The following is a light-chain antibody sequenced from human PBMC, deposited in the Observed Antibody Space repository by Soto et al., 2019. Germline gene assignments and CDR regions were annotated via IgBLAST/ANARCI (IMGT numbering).Light chain of an antibody. CDR1: QGIRNA. CDR3: QKSFSRLSIT. V-gene: IGKV1-39*01. Sequence: DIHMTQSPSSLSASVGDRVTITCRASQGIRNALNWYQQKPGTAPKVLIYGASSLQRGVPSRFNGSGSGTDFSLTISSLQPEDFATYYCQKSFSRLSITFGQGTLLE. J-gene: IGKJ5*01. CDR2: GAS.